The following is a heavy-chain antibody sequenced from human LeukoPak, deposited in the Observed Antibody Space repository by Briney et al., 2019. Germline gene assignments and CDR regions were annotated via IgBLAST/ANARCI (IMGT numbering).Heavy chain of an antibody. J-gene: IGHJ4*02. V-gene: IGHV4-4*07. Sequence: SETLPLTCTVSGGSITSYYWSWIRQPAGEGLEWIGRIYTSGSTNYNPSLKRRVTMSVDTSKNQFSLKLSFVTAADTAVYYCCGYSLYWGQGTLVTVSS. CDR3: CGYSLY. CDR1: GGSITSYY. CDR2: IYTSGST. D-gene: IGHD5-18*01.